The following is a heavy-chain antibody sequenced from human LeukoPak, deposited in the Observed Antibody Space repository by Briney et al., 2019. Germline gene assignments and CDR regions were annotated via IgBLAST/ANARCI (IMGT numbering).Heavy chain of an antibody. Sequence: KPSQTLSLTCTVSGGSISSGDYYWSWIRQPPGKGLEWIGYIYYSGSTYYNPSLKSRVTISVDTSKNQFSLKLSSVTAADTAVYYCARERYDSSSAADYWGQGTLVTVSS. CDR2: IYYSGST. CDR3: ARERYDSSSAADY. J-gene: IGHJ4*02. D-gene: IGHD3-22*01. V-gene: IGHV4-30-4*08. CDR1: GGSISSGDYY.